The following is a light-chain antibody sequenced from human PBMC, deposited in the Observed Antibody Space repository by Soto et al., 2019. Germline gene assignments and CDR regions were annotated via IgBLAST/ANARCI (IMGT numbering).Light chain of an antibody. CDR2: KAS. J-gene: IGKJ1*01. CDR3: QHYNSYSEA. V-gene: IGKV1-5*03. CDR1: QTISSW. Sequence: DIQMTQSPSTLSGSVGDRVTITCRASQTISSWLAWYQQKPGKAPKLLIYKASTLKSGVPSRFSGSGSGTEFTLTISSLQPDDFATYYCQHYNSYSEACGQGTKLDIK.